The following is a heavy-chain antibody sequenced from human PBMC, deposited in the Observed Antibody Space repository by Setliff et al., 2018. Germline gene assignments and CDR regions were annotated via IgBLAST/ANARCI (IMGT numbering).Heavy chain of an antibody. D-gene: IGHD3-10*01. Sequence: PSETLSLTCSVSGGSITSRSYYWGWIRQSPGKGLEWLGYISYSGKTNYNPSLKSRVTMSVDTSKNQFSLKVDSVTAADTAMYYCARDGDYFGSGNRFDPWGQGTLVTVSS. CDR2: ISYSGKT. CDR3: ARDGDYFGSGNRFDP. V-gene: IGHV4-61*01. J-gene: IGHJ5*02. CDR1: GGSITSRSYY.